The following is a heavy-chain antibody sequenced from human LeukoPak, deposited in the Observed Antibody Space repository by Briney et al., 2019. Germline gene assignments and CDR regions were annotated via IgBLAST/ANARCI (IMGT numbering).Heavy chain of an antibody. V-gene: IGHV3-23*01. Sequence: GGSLRLSCAASGFTFSNYAMSWVRQAPGKGLEWVSGISGSGGSTYYADSVKGRFTISRDNSRNTLYLQMNNLRAEDTALYYCAKDQNSGSGSYSNFAYWGQGTLVTVSS. D-gene: IGHD3-10*01. CDR1: GFTFSNYA. CDR2: ISGSGGST. CDR3: AKDQNSGSGSYSNFAY. J-gene: IGHJ4*02.